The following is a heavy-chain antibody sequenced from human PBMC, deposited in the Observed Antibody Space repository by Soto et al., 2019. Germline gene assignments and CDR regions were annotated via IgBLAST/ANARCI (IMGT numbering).Heavy chain of an antibody. CDR2: IYYSGST. CDR3: ARARVTYCISTSCYQESWFDP. V-gene: IGHV4-31*03. D-gene: IGHD2-2*01. CDR1: GGSISSGGYY. Sequence: SETLSLTCTVSGGSISSGGYYWSWIRQHPGKGLEWIGYIYYSGSTYYNPSLKSRVTISVDTSKNQFSLKLSSVTAADTAVYYCARARVTYCISTSCYQESWFDPWGQGTLVTVSS. J-gene: IGHJ5*02.